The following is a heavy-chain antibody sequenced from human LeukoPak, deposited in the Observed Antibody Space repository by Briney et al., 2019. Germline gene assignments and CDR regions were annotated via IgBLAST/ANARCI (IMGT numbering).Heavy chain of an antibody. CDR3: ARQLLWFGSGFFQP. Sequence: SETLSLTCTVSGGSISSGSYYWGWIRQPPGKGLEWIGSIYYSGSTYYNPSLKSRVTISIDTSKNQFSLNLNSATAADTAVYFCARQLLWFGSGFFQPWGQGTLVTVSS. V-gene: IGHV4-39*07. D-gene: IGHD3-10*01. CDR1: GGSISSGSYY. CDR2: IYYSGST. J-gene: IGHJ1*01.